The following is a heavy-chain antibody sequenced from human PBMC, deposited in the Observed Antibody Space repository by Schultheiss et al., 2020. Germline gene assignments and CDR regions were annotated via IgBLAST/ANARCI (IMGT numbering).Heavy chain of an antibody. CDR1: GGSISSVGYY. CDR3: AVEVVGNAFDI. J-gene: IGHJ3*02. CDR2: IYYSGST. D-gene: IGHD2-15*01. V-gene: IGHV4-31*03. Sequence: QTLSLTCTVSGGSISSVGYYWSWIRQHPGKGLEWIGYIYYSGSTYYNPSLKSRVTISVDTSKNQFSLKLSSVTAADTAVYYCAVEVVGNAFDIWGQGTMVTVSS.